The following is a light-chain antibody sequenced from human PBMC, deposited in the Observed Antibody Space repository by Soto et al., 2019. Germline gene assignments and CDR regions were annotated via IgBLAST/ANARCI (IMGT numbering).Light chain of an antibody. V-gene: IGLV1-40*01. CDR2: GTI. J-gene: IGLJ2*01. CDR3: QSYDSSLSGYVV. Sequence: QPVLTQPPSVSGAPGQRVTIFCTGSSSNIGAGYDVHWYQHLPGIAPKNLIFGTINRPSGVPDRFSGSRSGTSASLAITGLQAEDEADYYCQSYDSSLSGYVVFGGGTKVTVL. CDR1: SSNIGAGYD.